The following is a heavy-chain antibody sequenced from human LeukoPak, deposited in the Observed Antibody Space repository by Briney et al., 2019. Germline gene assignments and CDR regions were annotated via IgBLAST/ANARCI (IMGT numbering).Heavy chain of an antibody. CDR1: GYTFTGYY. V-gene: IGHV1-2*02. D-gene: IGHD6-19*01. Sequence: ASVKVSCKASGYTFTGYYMHWVRQAPGQGLEWMGWINPNSGGTNYAQKFQGRVTMTRDTSISTAYMELSRLRSDDTAVYYCARGSSGWYLGNFDYWGQGTLVTVSS. CDR3: ARGSSGWYLGNFDY. CDR2: INPNSGGT. J-gene: IGHJ4*02.